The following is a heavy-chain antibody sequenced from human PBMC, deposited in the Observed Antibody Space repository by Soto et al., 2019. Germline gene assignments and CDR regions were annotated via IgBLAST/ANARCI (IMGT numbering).Heavy chain of an antibody. CDR2: IDFRRGST. CDR3: ESQEVEPHRYYFAC. D-gene: IGHD1-1*01. Sequence: GGSLRLSCAASGFTLSIYSMSWVRQAPGKGLEWVSSIDFRRGSTYYANSVKDRFTISRDNPKNSVFLQLNSLRAEDTAVYYCESQEVEPHRYYFACWGQGTLVTVSS. J-gene: IGHJ4*02. CDR1: GFTLSIYS. V-gene: IGHV3-21*01.